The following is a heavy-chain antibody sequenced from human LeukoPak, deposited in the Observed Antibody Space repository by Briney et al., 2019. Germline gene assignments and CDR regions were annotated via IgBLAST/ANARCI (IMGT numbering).Heavy chain of an antibody. CDR2: IKPDGSEK. D-gene: IGHD6-13*01. V-gene: IGHV3-7*04. J-gene: IGHJ4*02. CDR1: VFPFSRYW. Sequence: GGSLRLSCAASVFPFSRYWMSWVRQAPGKGLEWVANIKPDGSEKHYVDSVKGRFTFSRDNAKNSLYLQMNGLRAEDMAVYYCARLAAGSDYFDYWGQGTLVTVSS. CDR3: ARLAAGSDYFDY.